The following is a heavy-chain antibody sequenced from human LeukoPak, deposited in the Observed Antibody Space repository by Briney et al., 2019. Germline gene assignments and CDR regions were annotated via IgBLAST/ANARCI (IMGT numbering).Heavy chain of an antibody. D-gene: IGHD3-10*02. CDR3: AELGITMIGGV. Sequence: GGSLRLSWAASGFTVSSNEMSWVRQAAGKGLEWVSSISGGSTYYADSRKGRFTISRDNAKNSLYLQMNSLRAEDTAVYYCAELGITMIGGVWGKGTTVTISS. V-gene: IGHV3-38-3*01. CDR2: ISGGST. J-gene: IGHJ6*04. CDR1: GFTVSSNE.